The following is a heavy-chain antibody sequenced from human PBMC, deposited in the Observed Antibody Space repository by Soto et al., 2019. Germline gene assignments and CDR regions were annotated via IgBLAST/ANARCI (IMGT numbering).Heavy chain of an antibody. CDR3: ARLRLSSGWYDGVY. J-gene: IGHJ4*02. D-gene: IGHD6-19*01. CDR1: GGSISSYY. V-gene: IGHV4-59*01. CDR2: IYYSGST. Sequence: SETLSLTCTVSGGSISSYYWNWIRQPPGKGLEWIGYIYYSGSTNYNPSLKSRVTISVDTSKNQFSLKLSSVTAADTAVYYCARLRLSSGWYDGVYWGQGTLVTVSS.